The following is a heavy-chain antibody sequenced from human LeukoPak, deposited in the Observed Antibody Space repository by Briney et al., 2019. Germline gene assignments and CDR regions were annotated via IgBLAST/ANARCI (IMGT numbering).Heavy chain of an antibody. CDR3: AKPVAGTGYFDY. Sequence: GGSLRLSCAASGFTFTNHAMSWVRQAPGKGLEWVSGMSGSGSSTYYADSVKGRFTISRDNSKNMLYLQMNSLRAEDTAVYYCAKPVAGTGYFDYWGQGTLVTVSS. D-gene: IGHD6-19*01. CDR2: MSGSGSST. CDR1: GFTFTNHA. J-gene: IGHJ4*02. V-gene: IGHV3-23*01.